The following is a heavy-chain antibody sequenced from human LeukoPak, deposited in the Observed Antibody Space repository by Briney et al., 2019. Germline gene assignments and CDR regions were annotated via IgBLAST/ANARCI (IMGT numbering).Heavy chain of an antibody. CDR3: AAGRPYSLLDY. Sequence: ASVKVSCTVSGSSLTELSLYWVRQAPGKGLEWMGGFDVIDAKTFYAQKFQGRVTMTEDSSTDTAYMELSSLRSDDTAFYYCAAGRPYSLLDYWGQGTMLTVSS. CDR1: GSSLTELS. J-gene: IGHJ4*02. V-gene: IGHV1-24*01. CDR2: FDVIDAKT. D-gene: IGHD5-18*01.